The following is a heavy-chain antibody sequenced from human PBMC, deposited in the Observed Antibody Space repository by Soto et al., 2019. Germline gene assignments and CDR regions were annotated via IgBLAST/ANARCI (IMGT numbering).Heavy chain of an antibody. CDR3: ATEGRPSSGSYLYYYYGMDV. V-gene: IGHV1-24*01. D-gene: IGHD1-26*01. J-gene: IGHJ6*02. CDR2: VDPEDGEK. CDR1: GYTLTELS. Sequence: QVQLVQSGAEVKKPGASVKVSCKVSGYTLTELSMHWVRQAPGKGLEWMGGVDPEDGEKIYAPKFQGRVTMSEEKSTDTGLMELSSLRSEGTAVYFCATEGRPSSGSYLYYYYGMDVWGQGTTVTVSS.